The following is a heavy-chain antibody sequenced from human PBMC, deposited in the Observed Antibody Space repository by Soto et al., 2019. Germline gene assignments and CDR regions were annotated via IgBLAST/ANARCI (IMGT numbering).Heavy chain of an antibody. J-gene: IGHJ4*02. CDR2: ISSSSSYI. Sequence: PGGSLRLSCAASGFTFSSYSMNWVRQAPGKGLEWVSSISSSSSYIYYADSVKGRFTISRDNAKNSLYLQMNSLRAEDTAVYYCARDPDHLEYSSWSGFPFDCWGQGTLGTVSS. D-gene: IGHD6-6*01. V-gene: IGHV3-21*01. CDR3: ARDPDHLEYSSWSGFPFDC. CDR1: GFTFSSYS.